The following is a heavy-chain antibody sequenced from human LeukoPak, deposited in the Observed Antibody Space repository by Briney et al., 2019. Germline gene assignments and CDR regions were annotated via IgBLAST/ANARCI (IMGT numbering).Heavy chain of an antibody. CDR3: VAPAASNWFDP. CDR1: GGTFSSYA. CDR2: IIPIFGTA. J-gene: IGHJ5*02. Sequence: GASVKVSCKASGGTFSSYAISWVRQAPGQGLEWMGGIIPIFGTANYAQKLQGRVTITTDESTSTAYMELSSLRSEDTAVYYCVAPAASNWFDPWGQGTLVTVSS. V-gene: IGHV1-69*05. D-gene: IGHD2-2*01.